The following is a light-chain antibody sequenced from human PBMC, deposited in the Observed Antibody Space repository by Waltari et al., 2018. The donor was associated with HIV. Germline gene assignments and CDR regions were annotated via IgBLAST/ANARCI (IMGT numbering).Light chain of an antibody. J-gene: IGKJ1*01. CDR3: QQGDGTPRT. CDR1: QTISSY. Sequence: DIQLTQSTFSLSASVGDSITITCRAKQTISSYLNWYQQKPGKAPKHRIYAAYSLKSGVPSRFNGSGSEADFTLTISSLQPEDFAAYYCQQGDGTPRTFGQGTNVAIK. V-gene: IGKV1-39*01. CDR2: AAY.